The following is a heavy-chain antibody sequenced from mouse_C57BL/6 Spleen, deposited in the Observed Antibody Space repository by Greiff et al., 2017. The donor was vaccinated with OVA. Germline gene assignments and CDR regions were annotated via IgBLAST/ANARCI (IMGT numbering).Heavy chain of an antibody. J-gene: IGHJ1*03. CDR2: IDPSDSDT. V-gene: IGHV1-52*01. D-gene: IGHD4-1*01. CDR1: GYTFTSYW. CDR3: ASPLNWDGGYFDV. Sequence: QVQLQQSGAELVRPGSSVKLSCKASGYTFTSYWMHWVKQRPIQGLEWIGNIDPSDSDTHYNQKFKDKATLTVDKSSSTAYMQLSSLTSEDSEVYDGASPLNWDGGYFDVWGTGTTVTVSS.